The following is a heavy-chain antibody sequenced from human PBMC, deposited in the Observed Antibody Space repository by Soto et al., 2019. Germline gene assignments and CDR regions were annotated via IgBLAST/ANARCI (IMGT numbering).Heavy chain of an antibody. J-gene: IGHJ4*02. CDR1: GFTFTNYG. V-gene: IGHV3-30*18. CDR3: AKGIGGFSYDPPDY. Sequence: QVQLVESGGGVVQPGRSLRLSCAASGFTFTNYGMHWVRQAPGKGLEWVAVIPFDGGNKYFADSAKGRFTISRDNSKNTVSLQMNSLRAEDTALYYCAKGIGGFSYDPPDYWGQGTLVTVSS. D-gene: IGHD5-18*01. CDR2: IPFDGGNK.